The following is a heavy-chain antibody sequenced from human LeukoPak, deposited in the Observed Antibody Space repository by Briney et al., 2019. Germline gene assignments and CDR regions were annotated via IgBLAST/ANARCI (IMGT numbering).Heavy chain of an antibody. V-gene: IGHV4-31*03. CDR2: IYYSGST. J-gene: IGHJ4*02. D-gene: IGHD3-22*01. CDR1: GGSISSGGYY. CDR3: ARGLHYDSSGYYYSFDY. Sequence: PSETLSLTCTVSGGSISSGGYYWSWIRQHPGKGLEWIGYIYYSGSTYYNPSLKSRVTISVDTSKNQFSLKLSSVTAADTAVYYCARGLHYDSSGYYYSFDYWGQGTLVTVSS.